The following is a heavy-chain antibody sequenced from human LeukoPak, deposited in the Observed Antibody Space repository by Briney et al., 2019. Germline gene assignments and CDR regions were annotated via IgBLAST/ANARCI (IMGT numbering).Heavy chain of an antibody. Sequence: SETLSLTCAVYGGSFSGYYWGWLHQPPGKGLEWIGEINHSGSTNYNPSLKSRVTISVDTSKNQFSLKLSSVTAADTAVYYCAIRLRSSSWYGGNWFDPWGQGTLVTVSS. J-gene: IGHJ5*02. CDR1: GGSFSGYY. CDR2: INHSGST. V-gene: IGHV4-34*01. D-gene: IGHD6-13*01. CDR3: AIRLRSSSWYGGNWFDP.